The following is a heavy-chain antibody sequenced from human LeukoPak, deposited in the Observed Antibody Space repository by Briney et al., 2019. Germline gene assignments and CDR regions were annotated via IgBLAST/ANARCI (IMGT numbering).Heavy chain of an antibody. CDR2: INPNSGGT. Sequence: ASVKVSCKASGYTFTGYYMHWVRQAPGQGLEWMGWINPNSGGTNYAQKFQGRVTMTRDTSISTAYMALSRLRSDDTAVYYCATKPYYYDSSGYYPYYYGMDVWGQGTTVTVSS. D-gene: IGHD3-22*01. CDR3: ATKPYYYDSSGYYPYYYGMDV. J-gene: IGHJ6*02. CDR1: GYTFTGYY. V-gene: IGHV1-2*02.